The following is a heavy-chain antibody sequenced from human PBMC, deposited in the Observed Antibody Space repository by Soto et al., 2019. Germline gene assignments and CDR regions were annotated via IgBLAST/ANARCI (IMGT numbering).Heavy chain of an antibody. D-gene: IGHD6-13*01. CDR3: ALQGGYSSSEIDY. J-gene: IGHJ4*02. Sequence: QVQLVQSGAEVKKPGSSVKVSCKASGGTFSSYAISWVRQAPGQGLEWMGGIIPIFGTTDYAQKFQGRVTITADESTSTAYMELTSLRSEDTAVYYWALQGGYSSSEIDYWGQGTLVTVSS. CDR2: IIPIFGTT. CDR1: GGTFSSYA. V-gene: IGHV1-69*12.